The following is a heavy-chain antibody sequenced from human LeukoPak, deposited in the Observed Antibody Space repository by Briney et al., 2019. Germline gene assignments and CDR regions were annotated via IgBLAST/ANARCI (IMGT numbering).Heavy chain of an antibody. D-gene: IGHD3-22*01. J-gene: IGHJ4*02. CDR1: GASISSSDW. Sequence: SETLSLTCVVSGASISSSDWWSWVRQSPGKGLEWIGEIYYTGSRNYNPSLKSRVTISVDTSKNQFSLKLSSVTAADTAVYYCARVAGPYYYDSSGPFDYWGQGSLVTVSS. CDR3: ARVAGPYYYDSSGPFDY. V-gene: IGHV4-4*02. CDR2: IYYTGSR.